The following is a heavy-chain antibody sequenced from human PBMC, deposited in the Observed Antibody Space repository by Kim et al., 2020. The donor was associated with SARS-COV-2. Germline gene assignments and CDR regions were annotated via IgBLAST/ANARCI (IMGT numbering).Heavy chain of an antibody. V-gene: IGHV4-39*01. CDR3: TRHPHSSSWLFDF. CDR1: RASINTYSYY. D-gene: IGHD6-13*01. CDR2: VFITGSA. Sequence: SETLSLTCTVSRASINTYSYYWGWIRQSPGRGLEWIGSVFITGSAYRNPALESRVTLSVDTSKNQFSLNLTSVTAADTAIYYCTRHPHSSSWLFDFWGQG. J-gene: IGHJ4*02.